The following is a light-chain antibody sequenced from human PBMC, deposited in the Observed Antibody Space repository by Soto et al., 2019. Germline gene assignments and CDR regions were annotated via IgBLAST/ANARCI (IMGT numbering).Light chain of an antibody. CDR2: DAT. J-gene: IGLJ2*01. Sequence: QSALTQPASVSGSPGQSIAISCTGTSSDVGTYNDVSWYQQHPGKAPKLMIYDATQRPSGVSNRFSGSKAGNTASLTISGLQAEDGDDYYCSSDTISSILVFGGGTKLTVL. CDR1: SSDVGTYND. V-gene: IGLV2-14*01. CDR3: SSDTISSILV.